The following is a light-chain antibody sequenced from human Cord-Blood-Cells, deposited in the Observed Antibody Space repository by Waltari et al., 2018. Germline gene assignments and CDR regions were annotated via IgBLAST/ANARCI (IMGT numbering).Light chain of an antibody. CDR1: SSDVGGYNY. Sequence: QSALTQPASVSGSPGQSITISCTGTSSDVGGYNYVSWYQQHPGKAPKLMIYDVSNRPSGVSNSFSGSKSGNTASLTISGLQAEDEADYYYSSYTSSSTWVFGGGTKLTVL. CDR2: DVS. J-gene: IGLJ3*02. CDR3: SSYTSSSTWV. V-gene: IGLV2-14*03.